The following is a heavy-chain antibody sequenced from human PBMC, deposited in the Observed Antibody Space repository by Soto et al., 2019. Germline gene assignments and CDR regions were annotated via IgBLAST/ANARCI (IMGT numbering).Heavy chain of an antibody. CDR2: ISSSGSTI. V-gene: IGHV3-11*01. J-gene: IGHJ6*02. Sequence: ESGGGLVKPGGSLRLSCAASGFTFSDYYMSWIRQAPGKGLEWVSYISSSGSTIYYADSVKGRFTISRDNAKNSLYLQMNSLRAEDTAVYYCARDHVRFLEWLMANYYYGMDVWGQGTTVTVSS. CDR3: ARDHVRFLEWLMANYYYGMDV. CDR1: GFTFSDYY. D-gene: IGHD3-3*01.